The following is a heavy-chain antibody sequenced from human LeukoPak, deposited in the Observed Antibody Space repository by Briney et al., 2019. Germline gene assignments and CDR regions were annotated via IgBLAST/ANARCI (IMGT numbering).Heavy chain of an antibody. CDR1: GFTFSSYA. D-gene: IGHD6-13*01. J-gene: IGHJ4*02. CDR3: AKGGDSSSWSYFDY. V-gene: IGHV3-23*01. CDR2: ISGSGGST. Sequence: GGSLRLSCAASGFTFSSYAMSWVRQAPGKGLEWVSAISGSGGSTYYADSVKGRFTISRDNSKNKLYLQMNSLRAEDTAVYYCAKGGDSSSWSYFDYWGQGTLVTVSS.